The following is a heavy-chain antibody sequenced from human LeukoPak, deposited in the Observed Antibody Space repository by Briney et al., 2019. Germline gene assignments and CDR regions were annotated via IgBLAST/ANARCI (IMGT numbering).Heavy chain of an antibody. J-gene: IGHJ4*02. CDR3: ARGGRRPDYGVFDY. CDR2: INAGNGNT. D-gene: IGHD4/OR15-4a*01. V-gene: IGHV1-3*01. CDR1: GYTFTSYA. Sequence: ASAKVSCKASGYTFTSYAMHWVRQAPGQRLEWMGWINAGNGNTKYSQKFQGRVTITRDTSASTAYMELSSLRSEDTAVYYCARGGRRPDYGVFDYWGQGTLVTVSS.